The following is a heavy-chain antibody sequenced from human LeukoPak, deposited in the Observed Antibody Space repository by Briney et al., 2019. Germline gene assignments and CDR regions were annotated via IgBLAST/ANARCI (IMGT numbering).Heavy chain of an antibody. Sequence: SETLSLTCTVYGGSFSGYYWSWIRQPPGKGLEWIGEINHSGSTNYNPSLKSRVTISVDTPKNQFSLKLISVTAADTAVYYCARDILRYYYMDVWGKGTTVTISS. CDR3: ARDILRYYYMDV. CDR1: GGSFSGYY. J-gene: IGHJ6*03. D-gene: IGHD3-9*01. V-gene: IGHV4-34*01. CDR2: INHSGST.